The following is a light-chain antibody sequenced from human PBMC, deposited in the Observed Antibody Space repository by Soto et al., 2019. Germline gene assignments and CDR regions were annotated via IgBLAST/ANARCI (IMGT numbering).Light chain of an antibody. V-gene: IGKV3-20*01. Sequence: EIVLTQSPGTLSLSPGESAILSCRASQSVNSNYLAWYQQKPGQAPRLLIYGASSRATGVPNRFSGSGSGTDFTLTISSLEPEDFAVYYGHQYGLSPRHPFGQGTKLEIK. CDR1: QSVNSNY. J-gene: IGKJ2*01. CDR3: HQYGLSPRHP. CDR2: GAS.